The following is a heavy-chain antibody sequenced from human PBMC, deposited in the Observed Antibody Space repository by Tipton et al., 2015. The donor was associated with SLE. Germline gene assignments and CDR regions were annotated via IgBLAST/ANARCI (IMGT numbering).Heavy chain of an antibody. J-gene: IGHJ4*02. Sequence: TLSLTCTVSGGSISSYYWGWIRQPPGKGREWIGTIYYSGSTYYNPSLKSRVTISVDTSKNQFSLNLTSVTAADTAVYYCARLYSGYPYYFDYWGQGTLVTVSS. CDR1: GGSISSYY. V-gene: IGHV4-39*07. D-gene: IGHD5-12*01. CDR3: ARLYSGYPYYFDY. CDR2: IYYSGST.